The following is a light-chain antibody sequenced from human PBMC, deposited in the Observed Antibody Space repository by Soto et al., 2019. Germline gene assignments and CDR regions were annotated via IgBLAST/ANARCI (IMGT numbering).Light chain of an antibody. CDR3: QQCYTVPYT. J-gene: IGKJ2*01. Sequence: DIQMTQSPSSLSASVGDRVTLTCQASQDITKSLNWYQQQPGTAPKLLIYDASNLQSGVPSRFSGGGSGTDFTLTITSLQPDDLATYFCQQCYTVPYTFGQGTKVEIK. V-gene: IGKV1-33*01. CDR1: QDITKS. CDR2: DAS.